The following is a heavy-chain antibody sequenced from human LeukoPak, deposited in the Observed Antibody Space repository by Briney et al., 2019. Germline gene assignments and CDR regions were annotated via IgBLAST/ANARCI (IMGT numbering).Heavy chain of an antibody. Sequence: PGGSLILSCAASGFTFSSHWMTWVRQAPGKGLEGVANINQDGSEKYYVDSVKGRFTISRDNAKNSLYLQMNSLRAEDTAVYYCARDSEYSSSFAFDIWGQGTMVTVSS. CDR1: GFTFSSHW. V-gene: IGHV3-7*01. J-gene: IGHJ3*02. CDR3: ARDSEYSSSFAFDI. CDR2: INQDGSEK. D-gene: IGHD6-13*01.